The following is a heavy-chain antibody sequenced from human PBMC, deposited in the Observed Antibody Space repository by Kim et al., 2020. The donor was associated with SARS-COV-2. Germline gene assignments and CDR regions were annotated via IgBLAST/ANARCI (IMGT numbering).Heavy chain of an antibody. D-gene: IGHD5-12*01. V-gene: IGHV4-30-2*01. CDR1: GVSITIDDYS. CDR3: AGDRGYGHHDY. CDR2: IYHSGRA. J-gene: IGHJ4*02. Sequence: SETLSLTCAVSGVSITIDDYSWSWIRQPPGKGLEWIGYIYHSGRAFYNSSLKSRVAMSVDTSVDQFSLRLSSVTAADTAGYYCAGDRGYGHHDYWGQGMLVTVSS.